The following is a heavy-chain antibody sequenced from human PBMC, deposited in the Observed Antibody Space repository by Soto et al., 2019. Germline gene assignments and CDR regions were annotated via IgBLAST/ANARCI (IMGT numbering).Heavy chain of an antibody. D-gene: IGHD2-21*02. V-gene: IGHV3-66*01. J-gene: IGHJ4*02. CDR3: ARSIVVVTALDY. CDR2: IYSGGST. Sequence: GGSPRLSCAASGFTVSSNYMSWVRQAPGKGLEWVSVIYSGGSTYYADSVKGRFTISRDNSKNTLYLQMNSLRSEDTAVYYCARSIVVVTALDYWGQGTLVTVSS. CDR1: GFTVSSNY.